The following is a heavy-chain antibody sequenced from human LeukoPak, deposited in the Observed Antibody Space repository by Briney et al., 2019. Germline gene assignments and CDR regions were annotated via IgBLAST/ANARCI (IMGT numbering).Heavy chain of an antibody. D-gene: IGHD2-2*01. CDR2: ISGSGGST. Sequence: PGGSLRLSCAASGFTFSSYAMSWVRQAPGKGLEWVSAISGSGGSTYYADSVKGRFTISRDDAKNTLYLQMNSLRAEDTAVYYCARGRCESTTCVEYFQHWGQGTLVTVSS. V-gene: IGHV3-23*01. J-gene: IGHJ1*01. CDR1: GFTFSSYA. CDR3: ARGRCESTTCVEYFQH.